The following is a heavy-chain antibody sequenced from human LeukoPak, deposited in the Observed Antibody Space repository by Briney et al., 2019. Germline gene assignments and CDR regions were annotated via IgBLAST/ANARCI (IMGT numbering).Heavy chain of an antibody. CDR3: AIPTYHYDILTGYGMDV. Sequence: GASVKVACKASGYTFTSYDINWVRQATGQGLEWMGWMNPNSGNTGYAQKFQGRVTMTRNTSISTAYMELSSLRSEDTAVYYCAIPTYHYDILTGYGMDVWGQGTTVTVSS. J-gene: IGHJ6*02. V-gene: IGHV1-8*01. D-gene: IGHD3-9*01. CDR1: GYTFTSYD. CDR2: MNPNSGNT.